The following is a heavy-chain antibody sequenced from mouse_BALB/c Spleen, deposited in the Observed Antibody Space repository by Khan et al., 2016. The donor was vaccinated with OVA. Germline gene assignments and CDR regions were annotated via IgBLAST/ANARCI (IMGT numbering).Heavy chain of an antibody. CDR1: GYSITSDYA. Sequence: EVQLQESGPGLVKPSQSLSLTCTVTGYSITSDYAWNWIRQFPGNKLEWMGYISYSGSTSYNPSLKSRISITRDTSKNQFFLQLNSVTTGDTATYYCARRAYYGNWYMEVWGAGTTGTVSS. D-gene: IGHD2-1*01. V-gene: IGHV3-2*02. CDR2: ISYSGST. CDR3: ARRAYYGNWYMEV. J-gene: IGHJ1*01.